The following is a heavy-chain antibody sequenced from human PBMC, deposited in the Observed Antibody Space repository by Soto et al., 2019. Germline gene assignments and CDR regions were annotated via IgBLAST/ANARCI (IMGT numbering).Heavy chain of an antibody. CDR3: ARQNPAQGYYYGMDV. CDR1: GGSISSSSYY. Sequence: SETLSLTCTVSGGSISSSSYYWGWIRQPPGKGLEWIGSIYYRGSPYYNPSLKSRVTISVDTSKNQCSLKLSSVTAADTAVYYCARQNPAQGYYYGMDVWGQGTTVTVSS. CDR2: IYYRGSP. V-gene: IGHV4-39*01. J-gene: IGHJ6*02.